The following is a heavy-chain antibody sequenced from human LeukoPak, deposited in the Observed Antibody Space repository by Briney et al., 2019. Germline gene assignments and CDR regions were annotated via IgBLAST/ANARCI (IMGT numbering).Heavy chain of an antibody. CDR1: GFCFDDYA. CDR2: ISWNSGSI. J-gene: IGHJ4*02. V-gene: IGHV3-9*01. Sequence: GRSLRLSCAASGFCFDDYAMRWVRQAPGKGLEWVSRISWNSGSIGYADSVKGRFTISRDNAKNSLYLQMNSLRAEDTALYYCAKDIRDGYTNTLDYWGQGTLVTVSS. D-gene: IGHD5-24*01. CDR3: AKDIRDGYTNTLDY.